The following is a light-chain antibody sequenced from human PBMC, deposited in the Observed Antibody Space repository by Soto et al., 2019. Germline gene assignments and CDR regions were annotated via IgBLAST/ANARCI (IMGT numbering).Light chain of an antibody. J-gene: IGKJ5*01. CDR3: QQLDSMPIT. V-gene: IGKV1-5*03. CDR1: QSISVW. Sequence: EIQMTQSPSTLSASVGDRFTITFLASQSISVWLAWYQQKAGKAPNLLIYKVSRLESGVPSRFSGSGSETEFTLTISGLQPGDSATYYCQQLDSMPITFGQGTRLEIK. CDR2: KVS.